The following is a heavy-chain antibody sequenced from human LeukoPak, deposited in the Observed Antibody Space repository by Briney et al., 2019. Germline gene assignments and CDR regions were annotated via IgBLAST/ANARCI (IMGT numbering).Heavy chain of an antibody. J-gene: IGHJ4*02. CDR3: ARDGVVGVTGFGSY. D-gene: IGHD1-26*01. V-gene: IGHV3-48*02. Sequence: PGGSLRLSCAASGFTFSSYNMNWVRQAPGKGLKWVSYISSSSSTIYYADSVKGRFTVSRDNAKNSLYLQMNSLRDEDTAVYYCARDGVVGVTGFGSYWGQGTLVTVSS. CDR1: GFTFSSYN. CDR2: ISSSSSTI.